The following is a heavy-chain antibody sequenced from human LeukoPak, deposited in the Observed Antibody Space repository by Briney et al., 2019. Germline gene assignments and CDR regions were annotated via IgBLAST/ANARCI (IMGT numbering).Heavy chain of an antibody. D-gene: IGHD3-3*01. Sequence: GASVKVSFKASGYTFTSYAMHWVRQAPGQRLEWMGWINAGNGNTKYSQKFQGRVTITRDTSASTAYMELSSLRSEDTAVYYCARDVKIVTIFGVVGPYSYWGQGTLVTVSS. V-gene: IGHV1-3*01. J-gene: IGHJ4*02. CDR2: INAGNGNT. CDR1: GYTFTSYA. CDR3: ARDVKIVTIFGVVGPYSY.